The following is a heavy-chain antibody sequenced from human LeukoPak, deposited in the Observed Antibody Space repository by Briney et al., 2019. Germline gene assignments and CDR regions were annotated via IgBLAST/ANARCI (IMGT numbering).Heavy chain of an antibody. D-gene: IGHD3-10*01. Sequence: GGSLRLSCVASGLTFSVYWMSWVRQAPGKGLEWVANVKEDGSEKYYVDPVKGRFTISRDNAKNSLYLQMSSLRAEDTAVYYCARGGSWFAPWGQGTLVTVSS. J-gene: IGHJ5*02. CDR1: GLTFSVYW. CDR2: VKEDGSEK. V-gene: IGHV3-7*01. CDR3: ARGGSWFAP.